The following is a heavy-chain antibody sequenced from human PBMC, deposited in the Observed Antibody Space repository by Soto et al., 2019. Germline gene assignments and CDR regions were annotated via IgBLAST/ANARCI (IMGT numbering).Heavy chain of an antibody. J-gene: IGHJ6*02. CDR2: ISGSGESI. D-gene: IGHD6-13*01. CDR1: GFIFSDYA. V-gene: IGHV3-23*01. CDR3: ARDRHGSDWYTYYFYTLAV. Sequence: GGSLRLSCAASGFIFSDYAMTWVRQAPGKGLEWVSGISGSGESIYYADSVEGRFTISRDNSKNSLYLQMNSLRGEDTAVYYCARDRHGSDWYTYYFYTLAVWGQGTTVTVSS.